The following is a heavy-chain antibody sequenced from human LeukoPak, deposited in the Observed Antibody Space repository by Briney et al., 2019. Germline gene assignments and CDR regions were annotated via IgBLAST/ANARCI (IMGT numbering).Heavy chain of an antibody. V-gene: IGHV1-69*02. Sequence: SVKVSCKASGGTFSSYTISWVRQAPGQGLEWMGRIIPILGIANYAQKFQGRVTITANKSTSTAYMELSSLRSEDTAVYYCASATVAGSPLYFDYWGQGTLVTVSS. CDR1: GGTFSSYT. CDR3: ASATVAGSPLYFDY. D-gene: IGHD6-19*01. CDR2: IIPILGIA. J-gene: IGHJ4*02.